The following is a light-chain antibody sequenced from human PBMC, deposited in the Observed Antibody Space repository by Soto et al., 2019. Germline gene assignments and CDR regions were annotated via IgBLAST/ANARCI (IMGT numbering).Light chain of an antibody. CDR3: QQYINWPRT. V-gene: IGKV3-15*01. CDR1: QSVSNN. J-gene: IGKJ1*01. CDR2: GAS. Sequence: EIVLTQSPGTLSLSPGGRATLSCRASQSVSNNYLAWYQQKPGQAPRLLIYGASIRATDIPARFIGSGSGTEFTLTISSLQSEDFAVHYCQQYINWPRTFGQGTKVDIK.